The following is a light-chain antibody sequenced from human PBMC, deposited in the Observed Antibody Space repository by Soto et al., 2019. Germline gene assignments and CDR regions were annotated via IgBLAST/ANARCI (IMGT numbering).Light chain of an antibody. J-gene: IGLJ3*02. V-gene: IGLV2-14*03. CDR3: YSYTTTTTLVV. CDR2: DVS. Sequence: QSALTQPASVSGSXGQSITISCTGISSDVGGYNFVSWYQQHPGKAPKLVIYDVSNRPSGVSNRFSGSKSDNTASLTISGLQAEDEADYYCYSYTTTTTLVVFGGGTKLTVL. CDR1: SSDVGGYNF.